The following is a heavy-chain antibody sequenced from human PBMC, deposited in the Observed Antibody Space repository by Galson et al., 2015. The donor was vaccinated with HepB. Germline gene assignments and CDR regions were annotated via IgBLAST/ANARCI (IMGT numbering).Heavy chain of an antibody. J-gene: IGHJ4*02. V-gene: IGHV4-30-4*07. D-gene: IGHD3-10*01. CDR3: AREPRPTITMVRPYFDY. CDR2: IYYSGST. Sequence: RQPPGKGLEWIGYIYYSGSTYYNPSLKSRVTISVDTSKNQFSLKLSSVTAADTAVYYCAREPRPTITMVRPYFDYWGQGTLVTVSS.